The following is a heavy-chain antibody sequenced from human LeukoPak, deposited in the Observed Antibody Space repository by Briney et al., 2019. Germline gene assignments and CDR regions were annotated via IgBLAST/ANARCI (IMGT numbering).Heavy chain of an antibody. CDR2: IYYSGST. CDR1: WVSIKSYY. D-gene: IGHD6-13*01. CDR3: ARVEQPTPGCYYYYYMDV. Sequence: PSETLSLTHSVSWVSIKSYYGMGLRQPPGKGREWIGYIYYSGSTNYNPSLKNRVTISVDTSKNQFSLKLSSVTAADTAVYYCARVEQPTPGCYYYYYMDVWGKGTTVTVSS. J-gene: IGHJ6*03. V-gene: IGHV4-59*01.